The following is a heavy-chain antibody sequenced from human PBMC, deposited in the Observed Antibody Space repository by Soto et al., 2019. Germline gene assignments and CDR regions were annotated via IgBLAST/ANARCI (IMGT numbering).Heavy chain of an antibody. CDR1: GFTFSSYS. CDR3: AREIAVAGHDAFDI. Sequence: SGGSLRLSCAASGFTFSSYSMNWVRQAPGKGLEWVSYISSSSSTIYYADSVKGRFTISRDNAKNSLYLQMNSLRAEDTAVYYCAREIAVAGHDAFDIWGQGTMVTVSS. CDR2: ISSSSSTI. V-gene: IGHV3-48*01. D-gene: IGHD6-19*01. J-gene: IGHJ3*02.